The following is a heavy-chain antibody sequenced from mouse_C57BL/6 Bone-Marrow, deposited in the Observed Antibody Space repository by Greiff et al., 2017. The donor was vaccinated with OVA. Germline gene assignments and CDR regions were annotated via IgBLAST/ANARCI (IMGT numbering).Heavy chain of an antibody. CDR1: GFSFTSYG. Sequence: QVQLQQSGPGLVQPSQSLSITCTVSGFSFTSYGVHWVRQSPGQGLEWLGVIWRGGSTDYDAAFMSRLSITKDNSKSQVFFTMNSLQADDTAIYYCATVYTAHDAMGYWGQGTSVTVSS. D-gene: IGHD2-12*01. CDR3: ATVYTAHDAMGY. V-gene: IGHV2-5*01. CDR2: IWRGGST. J-gene: IGHJ4*01.